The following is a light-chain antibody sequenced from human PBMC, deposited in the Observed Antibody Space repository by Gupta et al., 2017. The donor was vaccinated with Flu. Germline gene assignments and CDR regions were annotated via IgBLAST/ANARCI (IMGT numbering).Light chain of an antibody. Sequence: DIQMTQSPSSLSASVGDRVTITCRASQGISNYLAWYQQKPGKGPELLIYDASNRQSGVPSRFSGSGSGTDFTLTISSRQPEDVATYYCQKQNSPPWTFGQGTKVEIK. CDR1: QGISNY. V-gene: IGKV1-27*01. CDR2: DAS. J-gene: IGKJ1*01. CDR3: QKQNSPPWT.